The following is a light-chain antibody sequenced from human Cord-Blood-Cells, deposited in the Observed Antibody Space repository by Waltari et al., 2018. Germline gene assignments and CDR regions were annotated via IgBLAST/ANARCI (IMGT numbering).Light chain of an antibody. J-gene: IGLJ3*02. V-gene: IGLV2-8*01. CDR3: SSYAGSNNLV. CDR2: EVS. CDR1: SSDVGGYNY. Sequence: PSASGSPGQSVTISCTGTSSDVGGYNYVSWYQQHPGKAPKLMIYEVSKRPSGVPDRFSGSKSGNTASLTVSGLQAEDEADYYCSSYAGSNNLVFGGGTKLTV.